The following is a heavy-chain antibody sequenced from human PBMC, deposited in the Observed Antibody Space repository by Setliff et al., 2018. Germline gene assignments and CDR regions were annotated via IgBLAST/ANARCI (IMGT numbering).Heavy chain of an antibody. Sequence: ASVKVSCKASGYPFTSYYMHWVRQAPGQGLEWMGLINPTGGSTSYAQKFQGRVTMTRDTSTSTVFMELSSLRSEDTAVYYCARDRNDNYESSGYYYAGGYMDVWGKGTTGTVS. CDR3: ARDRNDNYESSGYYYAGGYMDV. D-gene: IGHD3-22*01. CDR2: INPTGGST. CDR1: GYPFTSYY. V-gene: IGHV1-46*01. J-gene: IGHJ6*03.